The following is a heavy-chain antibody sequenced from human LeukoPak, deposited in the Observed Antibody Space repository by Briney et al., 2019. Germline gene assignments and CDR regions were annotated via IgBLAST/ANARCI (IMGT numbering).Heavy chain of an antibody. CDR1: GYTFTSYG. D-gene: IGHD3-10*01. CDR3: ARSSYYYGSGRFDY. J-gene: IGHJ4*02. Sequence: ASVKVSCKASGYTFTSYGISWVRQAPGQGLEWMGWISAYNGNTNYAQKLQGRVTMTTDTSTSTAYMELRSLRSEDTAVYYCARSSYYYGSGRFDYWGQGTLVTVSS. CDR2: ISAYNGNT. V-gene: IGHV1-18*01.